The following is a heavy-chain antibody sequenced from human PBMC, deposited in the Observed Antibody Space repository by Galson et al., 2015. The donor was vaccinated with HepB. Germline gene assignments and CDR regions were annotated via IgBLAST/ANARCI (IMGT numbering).Heavy chain of an antibody. V-gene: IGHV3-33*01. CDR3: ASLLSYDFWSGYANGMDV. Sequence: SLRLSCAASGFTFSSYGMHWVRQAPGKGLEWVAVIWYDGSNKYYADSVKGRFTISRDNSKNMLYLQMNSLRAEDTAVYYCASLLSYDFWSGYANGMDVWGQGTTVTVSS. CDR2: IWYDGSNK. J-gene: IGHJ6*02. CDR1: GFTFSSYG. D-gene: IGHD3-3*01.